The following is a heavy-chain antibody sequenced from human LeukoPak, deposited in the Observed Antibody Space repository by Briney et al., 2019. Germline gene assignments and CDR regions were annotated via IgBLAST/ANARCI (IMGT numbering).Heavy chain of an antibody. Sequence: GRSMRLSCAASGFTFEDHVMHWVRQAPGKGLEWVSSISWSGDRMGYADAVKGRFTISRDNAKNSLFLQMNSLRVEDTALYYCAKDLGGSATTVWGQGTLVTVSS. J-gene: IGHJ4*02. CDR1: GFTFEDHV. CDR3: AKDLGGSATTV. D-gene: IGHD2-2*01. V-gene: IGHV3-9*01. CDR2: ISWSGDRM.